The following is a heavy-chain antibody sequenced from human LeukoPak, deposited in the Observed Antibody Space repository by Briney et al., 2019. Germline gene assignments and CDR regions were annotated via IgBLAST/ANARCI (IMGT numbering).Heavy chain of an antibody. Sequence: PGGSLRLSCAASGFTFSSYAMSWVRQAPGKGLEWVSVISDSGGSTYYADSVKGRFTISRDNSKNTLYLQMNSLRAEDTAVYYCAKDGTVTTRGSWFDSWGQGTLVTVSS. CDR2: ISDSGGST. CDR1: GFTFSSYA. D-gene: IGHD4-17*01. V-gene: IGHV3-23*01. J-gene: IGHJ5*01. CDR3: AKDGTVTTRGSWFDS.